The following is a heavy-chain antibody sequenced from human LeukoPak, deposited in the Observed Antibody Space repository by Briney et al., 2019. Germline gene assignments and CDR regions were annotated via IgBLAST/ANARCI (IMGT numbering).Heavy chain of an antibody. CDR2: INPNSGGT. J-gene: IGHJ4*02. CDR3: ARVHDYGDYGFDY. V-gene: IGHV1-2*02. Sequence: ASVKVSCKASGHTFTGYYMHWVRQAPGQGLEWMGWINPNSGGTNYAQKFQGRVTMTRDTSISTAYMELSRLRSDDTAVYYCARVHDYGDYGFDYWGQGTLVTVSS. CDR1: GHTFTGYY. D-gene: IGHD4-17*01.